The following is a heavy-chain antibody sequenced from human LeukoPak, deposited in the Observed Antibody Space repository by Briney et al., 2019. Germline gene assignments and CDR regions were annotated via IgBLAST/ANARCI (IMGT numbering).Heavy chain of an antibody. Sequence: PGGSLRLSCAASGFNFSSYAMSWVRQAPGKGLEWVSAITGNGVNTYYADSVKGRFTISRDNSKNTLFLQMNSLRAEDTAVYYCAKEGSGYKFDYWGQGTLVTVSS. V-gene: IGHV3-23*01. CDR1: GFNFSSYA. D-gene: IGHD5-12*01. CDR3: AKEGSGYKFDY. J-gene: IGHJ4*02. CDR2: ITGNGVNT.